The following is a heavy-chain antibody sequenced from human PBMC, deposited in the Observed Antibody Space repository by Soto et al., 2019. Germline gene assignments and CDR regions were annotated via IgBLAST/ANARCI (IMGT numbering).Heavy chain of an antibody. Sequence: EVQLVESGGGLVQPGGSLRLSCVVSGFTFSDHYMDWVRQAPGKGLEWVGRIRNKANSYTTVYAASVKGRFTISRDDSKISMLRQMNRLKIEDTAVYYCVRGANCRYLVTTWDYWGQGTLVTVSS. D-gene: IGHD4-17*01. CDR3: VRGANCRYLVTTWDY. CDR1: GFTFSDHY. J-gene: IGHJ4*02. V-gene: IGHV3-72*01. CDR2: IRNKANSYTT.